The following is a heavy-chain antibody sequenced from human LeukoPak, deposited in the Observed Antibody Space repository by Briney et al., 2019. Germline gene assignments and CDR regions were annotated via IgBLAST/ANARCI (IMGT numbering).Heavy chain of an antibody. D-gene: IGHD3-22*01. V-gene: IGHV6-1*01. J-gene: IGHJ4*02. CDR1: GDSVSNDSAG. CDR2: TYYRSDFYN. CDR3: ARDDDYYDTTGYHYYFDY. Sequence: SQTLSLTCAISGDSVSNDSAGWNWIRHFPSRGLEWLGRTYYRSDFYNDYAVSVRSRITINTDTSKNQFSLHLDSVTPEDSAVYYCARDDDYYDTTGYHYYFDYWGQGTQVTVSS.